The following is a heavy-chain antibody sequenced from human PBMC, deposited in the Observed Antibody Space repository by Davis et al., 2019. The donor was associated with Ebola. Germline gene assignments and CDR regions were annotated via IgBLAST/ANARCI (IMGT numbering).Heavy chain of an antibody. D-gene: IGHD3-22*01. CDR3: ARRYYYDSSGYYNY. J-gene: IGHJ4*02. CDR2: LYYSGTT. V-gene: IGHV4-59*08. CDR1: GGSFSTNY. Sequence: SETLSLTCTVSGGSFSTNYWSWVRQPPGKGLEWVGYLYYSGTTHYNPSLRGRVTISVDTSKKHFSLKLGSVTAADTAVYYCARRYYYDSSGYYNYWGQGTLVTVSS.